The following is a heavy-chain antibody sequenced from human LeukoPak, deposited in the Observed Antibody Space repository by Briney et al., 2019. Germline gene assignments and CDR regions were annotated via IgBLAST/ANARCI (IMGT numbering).Heavy chain of an antibody. V-gene: IGHV3-74*01. CDR2: INSDGSST. CDR1: GFTFSSYW. D-gene: IGHD2-15*01. J-gene: IGHJ3*02. CDR3: ARIYCSGGNCYPAFDI. Sequence: PGGSLRLSCAASGFTFSSYWMHWVRQAPGKGLVWVSRINSDGSSTSYADSVRGRFSISRDNAKNTLYLQMNSLRAEDTAVYYCARIYCSGGNCYPAFDIWGQGTMVTVSS.